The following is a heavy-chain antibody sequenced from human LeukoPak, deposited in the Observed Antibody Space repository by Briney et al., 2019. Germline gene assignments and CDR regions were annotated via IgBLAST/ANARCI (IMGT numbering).Heavy chain of an antibody. D-gene: IGHD6-13*01. Sequence: GGSLRLSCGASGFTFRTYAMSWVRQAPGKGLEWVSGISDGGGRTFYAESVKGRFTVSRDSSKNTLYLRMNSLRAEDTAIYYCTKNQVLDDTGSWYAYWGQGTLVTVSS. V-gene: IGHV3-23*01. CDR2: ISDGGGRT. J-gene: IGHJ4*02. CDR1: GFTFRTYA. CDR3: TKNQVLDDTGSWYAY.